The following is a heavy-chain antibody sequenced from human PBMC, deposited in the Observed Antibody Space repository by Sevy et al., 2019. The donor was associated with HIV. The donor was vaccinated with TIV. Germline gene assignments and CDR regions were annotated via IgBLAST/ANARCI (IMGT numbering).Heavy chain of an antibody. D-gene: IGHD2-2*01. CDR3: AKTINAGGGVVPAANYYYYGLDV. CDR1: GFTFSDYA. J-gene: IGHJ6*02. V-gene: IGHV3-23*01. CDR2: INGKGRST. Sequence: GGSLSLSCAASGFTFSDYAMNWVRQAPGKGLEWVSAINGKGRSTHYTDSVEGRFTIARDNAKSTLYLEMNSLRVEDTAVYYCAKTINAGGGVVPAANYYYYGLDVWGQGTTVTVSS.